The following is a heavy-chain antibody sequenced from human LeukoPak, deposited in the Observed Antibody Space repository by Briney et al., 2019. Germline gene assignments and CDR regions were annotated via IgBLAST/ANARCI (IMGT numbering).Heavy chain of an antibody. CDR3: AKTTGIAAAGPKGGGYYFDY. V-gene: IGHV3-30*18. J-gene: IGHJ4*02. D-gene: IGHD6-13*01. CDR1: GFTFSSYG. Sequence: GRSLRLSCAASGFTFSSYGMHWVRQAPGKGREWVAVISYDGSNKYYADSVKGRFTISRDNSKNTLYLQMNSLRAEDTAVYYCAKTTGIAAAGPKGGGYYFDYWGQGTLVTVSS. CDR2: ISYDGSNK.